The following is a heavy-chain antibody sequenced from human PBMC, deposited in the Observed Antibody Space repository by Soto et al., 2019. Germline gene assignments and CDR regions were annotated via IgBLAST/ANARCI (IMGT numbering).Heavy chain of an antibody. D-gene: IGHD1-20*01. CDR1: GYTLTSYG. CDR3: ARYNWNPGYYYYYGMDV. CDR2: ISAYNGNT. Sequence: QVQLVQSGAEVKKPGASVKVSCKASGYTLTSYGISWVRQAPGQGLEWMGWISAYNGNTNYAQKLQGRATMTTDTSTRTAYMELRSLRSDDTAVYYCARYNWNPGYYYYYGMDVWGQGTTVTVSS. J-gene: IGHJ6*02. V-gene: IGHV1-18*01.